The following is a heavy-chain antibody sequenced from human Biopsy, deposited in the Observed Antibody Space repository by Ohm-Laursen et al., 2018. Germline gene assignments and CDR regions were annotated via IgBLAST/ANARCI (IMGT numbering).Heavy chain of an antibody. J-gene: IGHJ4*02. V-gene: IGHV3-7*04. D-gene: IGHD3-22*01. Sequence: SLRLSCTASGFSVSSYDMNWVRQAPGKGLEWVANIQKDGNGKYYVDSVKGRFTISRDNDKNSLSLQMTNLRAEDTAVYYCARGSHYYDGSGFYSFDNWGQGTLVTVSS. CDR3: ARGSHYYDGSGFYSFDN. CDR1: GFSVSSYD. CDR2: IQKDGNGK.